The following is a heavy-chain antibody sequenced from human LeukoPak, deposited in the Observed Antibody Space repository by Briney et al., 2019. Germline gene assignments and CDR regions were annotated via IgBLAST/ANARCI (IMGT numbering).Heavy chain of an antibody. CDR1: GFTFSSYA. CDR2: ISYDGSNK. J-gene: IGHJ6*02. CDR3: ARGLLVLRYLPYGMDV. D-gene: IGHD3-9*01. V-gene: IGHV3-30*04. Sequence: GRSLRLSCAASGFTFSSYAMHWVRQAPGKGLEWVVVISYDGSNKYYADSVKGRFTISRDNSKNTLYLQMNSLRAEDTAVYYCARGLLVLRYLPYGMDVWGQGTTVTVSS.